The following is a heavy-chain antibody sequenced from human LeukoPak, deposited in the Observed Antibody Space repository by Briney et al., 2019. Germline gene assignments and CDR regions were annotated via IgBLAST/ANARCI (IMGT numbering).Heavy chain of an antibody. Sequence: GGSLRLSCAASGFTFSSSGMHWVRQAPGKGLEWVAFIRYDGSNKYYADSVKGRFTISRDNSKNTLYLQMNSLRAEDTAVYYCAKGVLRYFDWPLDYWGQGTLVTVSS. CDR2: IRYDGSNK. D-gene: IGHD3-9*01. V-gene: IGHV3-30*02. J-gene: IGHJ4*02. CDR1: GFTFSSSG. CDR3: AKGVLRYFDWPLDY.